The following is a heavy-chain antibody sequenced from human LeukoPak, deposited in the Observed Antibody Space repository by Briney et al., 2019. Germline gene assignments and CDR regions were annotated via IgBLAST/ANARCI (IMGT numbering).Heavy chain of an antibody. CDR3: ARDADMVRGLIVFDY. J-gene: IGHJ4*02. D-gene: IGHD3-10*01. CDR2: ISWNSGSI. V-gene: IGHV3-9*01. Sequence: GRSLRLSCAASGFTFDDYAMHWVRQAPGKGLEWVSGISWNSGSIGYADSVKGRFTISRDNAKNSLYLQMNSLRAEDTAVYYCARDADMVRGLIVFDYWGQGTLATVSS. CDR1: GFTFDDYA.